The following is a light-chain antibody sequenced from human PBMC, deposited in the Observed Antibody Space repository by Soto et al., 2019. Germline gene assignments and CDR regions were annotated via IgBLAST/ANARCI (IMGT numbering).Light chain of an antibody. Sequence: EIVLTQSPGTLSLSPGERATLSCRASQSVSSSYLAWYQQKPGQAPRLLIYGASSGATGIPDRFSGSGSGTDFTLTISRLEPEDFAVYFCQQYARSPWTFGKGTRVEIK. CDR1: QSVSSSY. CDR3: QQYARSPWT. V-gene: IGKV3-20*01. J-gene: IGKJ1*01. CDR2: GAS.